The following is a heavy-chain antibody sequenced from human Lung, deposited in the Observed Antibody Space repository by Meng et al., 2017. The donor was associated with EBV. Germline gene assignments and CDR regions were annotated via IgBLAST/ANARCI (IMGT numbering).Heavy chain of an antibody. J-gene: IGHJ2*01. CDR2: IYNSGST. Sequence: VPLQEPGPGLVKPSQTLSLTCTISGGSISSSNYYWSWIRQPPGKGLEWSGHIYNSGSTYYNPSLKSRITISVDTSKNQFSLKLSSVTAADTAVYYCARGQKGYFDLWGRGTLVTVSS. V-gene: IGHV4-30-4*01. CDR3: ARGQKGYFDL. CDR1: GGSISSSNYY.